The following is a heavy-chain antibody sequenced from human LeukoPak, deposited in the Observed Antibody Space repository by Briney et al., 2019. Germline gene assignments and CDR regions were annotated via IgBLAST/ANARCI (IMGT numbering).Heavy chain of an antibody. D-gene: IGHD2-21*02. Sequence: SETLSLTCTVSGGSISSYYWSWIRQPAGKGLEWIGRIYTSGSTNYNPSLKSRVTMSVDTSKNQFSLKLSSVTAADTAVYYCARVRDPGLDYYGMDVWGQGTTVTVSS. J-gene: IGHJ6*02. CDR1: GGSISSYY. CDR2: IYTSGST. CDR3: ARVRDPGLDYYGMDV. V-gene: IGHV4-4*07.